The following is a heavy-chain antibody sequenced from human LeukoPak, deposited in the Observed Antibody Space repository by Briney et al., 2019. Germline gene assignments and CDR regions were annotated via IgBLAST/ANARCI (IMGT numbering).Heavy chain of an antibody. CDR2: INHSGST. D-gene: IGHD2-2*01. CDR1: GGSFSGYY. V-gene: IGHV4-34*01. CDR3: ARSTWNFDY. Sequence: SETLSLTCAVYGGSFSGYYWSWIRQPPGKGLEWIGEINHSGSTNYNPSLKSRVTISVDTSKNQFSLKLSSVTAADTAVYYCARSTWNFDYWDQGTLVTVSS. J-gene: IGHJ4*02.